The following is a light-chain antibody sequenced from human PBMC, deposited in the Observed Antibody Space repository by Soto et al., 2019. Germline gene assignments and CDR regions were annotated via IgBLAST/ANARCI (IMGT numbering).Light chain of an antibody. V-gene: IGKV3-15*01. CDR2: ATS. Sequence: IVMTQSPAILSVSPGERATVSCRASQSVRSHLAWYQQKPSQAPRLLIYATSTRATGVPARFSGSGSGTEFTLTINRLQSEDFAVYYCQQYINWPPLTFGGGTKVEI. CDR1: QSVRSH. J-gene: IGKJ4*01. CDR3: QQYINWPPLT.